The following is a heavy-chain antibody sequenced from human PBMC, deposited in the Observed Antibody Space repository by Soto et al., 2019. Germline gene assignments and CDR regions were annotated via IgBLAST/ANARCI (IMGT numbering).Heavy chain of an antibody. J-gene: IGHJ4*02. CDR2: ISGSGGSP. D-gene: IGHD6-13*01. CDR1: GLIFSNYA. CDR3: AREGYITAAFDY. Sequence: EVQVLESGGVLVQPGGSLRLSCVAPGLIFSNYAMSWVRQAPGKGLEWVSGISGSGGSPHYADSAKGRFTISRDNSKNTLFLQMNTLRAEDTAVYYCAREGYITAAFDYWGQGTLVTVSS. V-gene: IGHV3-23*01.